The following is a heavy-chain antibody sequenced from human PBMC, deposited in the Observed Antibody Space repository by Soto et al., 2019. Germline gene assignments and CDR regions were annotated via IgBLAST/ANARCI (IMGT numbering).Heavy chain of an antibody. J-gene: IGHJ4*02. CDR1: GGSISSGGYY. CDR3: AGIYSGSPGGTLRC. Sequence: QVQLQESGPGLVKPSQTLSLTCTVSGGSISSGGYYWSWIRQHPGKGLEWIGYIYYSGSTYYNPSLKSRVTRSVDPSKNQFSLKLSSVTAADTAVYYWAGIYSGSPGGTLRCWGQGTLVTVSS. V-gene: IGHV4-31*03. D-gene: IGHD1-26*01. CDR2: IYYSGST.